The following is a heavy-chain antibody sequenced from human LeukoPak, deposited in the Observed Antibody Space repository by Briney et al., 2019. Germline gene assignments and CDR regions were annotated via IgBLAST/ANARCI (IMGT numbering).Heavy chain of an antibody. Sequence: SETLSLTCTVSGGSISSYYWSWIRQPPGKGLEWIGYIYFSGSTNYNPSLKSRVTISVDTSKNQFSLKLSSVTAADTAVYYCARDNSSGWYYFDYWGQGTLVTVSS. V-gene: IGHV4-59*01. CDR3: ARDNSSGWYYFDY. D-gene: IGHD6-19*01. J-gene: IGHJ4*02. CDR1: GGSISSYY. CDR2: IYFSGST.